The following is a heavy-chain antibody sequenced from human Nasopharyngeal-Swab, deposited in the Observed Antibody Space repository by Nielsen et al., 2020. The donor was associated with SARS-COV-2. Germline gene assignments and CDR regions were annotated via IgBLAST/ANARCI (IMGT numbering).Heavy chain of an antibody. CDR2: IYYSGST. J-gene: IGHJ4*02. V-gene: IGHV4-61*01. CDR1: GGSISSSSYY. CDR3: AREMASFDT. Sequence: SETLSLTCTVSGGSISSSSYYWNWIRQPPGKGLEWIGYIYYSGSTNYNPSLKSRVTISVDTSRNQFSLKLTSVTAADTAVYYCAREMASFDTWGQGTLVTVSS. D-gene: IGHD5-24*01.